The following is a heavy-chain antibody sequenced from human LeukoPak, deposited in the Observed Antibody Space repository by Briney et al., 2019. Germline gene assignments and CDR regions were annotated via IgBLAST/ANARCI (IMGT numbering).Heavy chain of an antibody. D-gene: IGHD6-19*01. J-gene: IGHJ2*01. CDR3: ARSTSRGWYQRYFDL. Sequence: PGGSLRLSCAASGFTFSDYYMSWIRQAPGKGLEWVSYISSSGSTIYYADSVKGRFTISRDNAKNSLYLQMNSLRAEDTAVYYCARSTSRGWYQRYFDLWGRGTLVTVSS. CDR1: GFTFSDYY. V-gene: IGHV3-11*01. CDR2: ISSSGSTI.